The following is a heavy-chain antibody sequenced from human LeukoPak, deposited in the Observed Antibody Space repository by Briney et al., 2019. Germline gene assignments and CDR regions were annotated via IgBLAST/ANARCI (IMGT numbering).Heavy chain of an antibody. CDR3: ARDIRGGGDDEYFQH. V-gene: IGHV3-49*03. J-gene: IGHJ1*01. CDR1: GFTFGDYA. CDR2: IRSKAYGGTT. D-gene: IGHD2-21*02. Sequence: PGGSLRLSCTASGFTFGDYAMSWFRQAPGKGLEWVGSIRSKAYGGTTEYAASVKGRFTISRDDSKSIAYLQMNSLKTEDTAVYYCARDIRGGGDDEYFQHWGQGTLVTVSS.